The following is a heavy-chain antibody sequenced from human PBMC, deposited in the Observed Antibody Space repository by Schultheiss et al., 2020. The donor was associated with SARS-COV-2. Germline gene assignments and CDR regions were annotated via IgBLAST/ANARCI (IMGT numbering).Heavy chain of an antibody. J-gene: IGHJ4*02. Sequence: ASVKVSCKASGYTFTSYGISWVRQAPGQGLEWMGWINPNSGGTNYAQKFQGRVTMTRDTSISTAYMELSRLRSDDTAVYYCARILGYCSGGSCYSNDYWGQGTLVTVSS. D-gene: IGHD2-15*01. V-gene: IGHV1-2*02. CDR3: ARILGYCSGGSCYSNDY. CDR2: INPNSGGT. CDR1: GYTFTSYG.